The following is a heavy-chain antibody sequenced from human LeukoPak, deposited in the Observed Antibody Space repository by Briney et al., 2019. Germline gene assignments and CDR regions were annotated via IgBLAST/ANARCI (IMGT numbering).Heavy chain of an antibody. V-gene: IGHV3-21*01. CDR2: ISSSSSYI. CDR1: GFTFSSYA. J-gene: IGHJ3*02. Sequence: PGGSLRLSCAASGFTFSSYAMSWVRQAPGKGLEWVSSISSSSSYIYYADSVKGRFTISRDNAKNSLYLQMNSLRAEDTAVYYCARTAGGDAFDIWGQGTMVTVSS. D-gene: IGHD3-16*01. CDR3: ARTAGGDAFDI.